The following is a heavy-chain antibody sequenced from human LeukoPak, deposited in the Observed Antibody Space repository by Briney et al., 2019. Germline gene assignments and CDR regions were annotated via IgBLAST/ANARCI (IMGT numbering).Heavy chain of an antibody. J-gene: IGHJ3*02. CDR2: ISSSSRYM. Sequence: GRSLRLSCAASGFTFSSYNMNWVRQAPGKGLEWVSVISSSSRYMYYADSVKGRFTISRDNAKNSLYLQMNSLRAEDTAVYYCARAPVVPAATYAFDIWGQGTMVTVSS. D-gene: IGHD2-2*01. CDR1: GFTFSSYN. V-gene: IGHV3-21*06. CDR3: ARAPVVPAATYAFDI.